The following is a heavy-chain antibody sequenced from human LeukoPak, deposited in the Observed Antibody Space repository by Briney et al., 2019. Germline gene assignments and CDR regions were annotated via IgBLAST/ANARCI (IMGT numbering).Heavy chain of an antibody. J-gene: IGHJ4*02. CDR1: GGSISSYY. D-gene: IGHD1-26*01. V-gene: IGHV4-59*01. CDR3: ARFTVGATYGNFDY. Sequence: PSGTLSLTCTVSGGSISSYYWSWIRQPPGKGLEWIGYIYYSGSTNYNPSLKSRVTISVDTSKNQFSLKLSSVTAADTAVYYCARFTVGATYGNFDYWGQGTLVTVSS. CDR2: IYYSGST.